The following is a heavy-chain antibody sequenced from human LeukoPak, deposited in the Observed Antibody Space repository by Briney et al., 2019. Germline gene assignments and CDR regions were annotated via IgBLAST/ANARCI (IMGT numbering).Heavy chain of an antibody. CDR1: GASLRGSTYY. Sequence: PSETLSLNCTVSGASLRGSTYYWGWIRQSPGKILEWIGSIYYNGNTYYNPSLKSRVTVSADKSKKHFSLKLTSVTAADTAVYFCARIAYSGMDVWGQGTTVTASS. CDR2: IYYNGNT. D-gene: IGHD3-16*01. J-gene: IGHJ6*02. V-gene: IGHV4-39*02. CDR3: ARIAYSGMDV.